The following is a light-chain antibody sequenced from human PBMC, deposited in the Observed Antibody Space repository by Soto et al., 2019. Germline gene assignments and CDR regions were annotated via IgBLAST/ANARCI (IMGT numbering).Light chain of an antibody. CDR1: SSDVGGYNY. V-gene: IGLV2-14*01. J-gene: IGLJ2*01. CDR2: GVT. Sequence: QSALTQPASVSGSPGQSITISCTGTSSDVGGYNYVSWYQKHPGKAPKLMISGVTNRPAGVSNRFSGSKSGNTASLTITGLQAEDEADYYCSSYAGSNNLVFGGGTQLTVL. CDR3: SSYAGSNNLV.